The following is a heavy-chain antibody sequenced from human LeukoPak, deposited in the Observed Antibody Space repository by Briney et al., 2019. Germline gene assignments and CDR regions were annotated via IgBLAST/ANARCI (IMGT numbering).Heavy chain of an antibody. CDR2: ISSMSGSI. Sequence: GGSLRLSCAASGFTFSGYSRNWVRQAPGKGLEWVASISSMSGSIYYADSVKGRFTISRDNAKNSLYLQMNSLRAEDTAVYYCAELGITMIGGVWGQGTTVTISS. D-gene: IGHD3-10*02. CDR3: AELGITMIGGV. J-gene: IGHJ6*02. V-gene: IGHV3-21*01. CDR1: GFTFSGYS.